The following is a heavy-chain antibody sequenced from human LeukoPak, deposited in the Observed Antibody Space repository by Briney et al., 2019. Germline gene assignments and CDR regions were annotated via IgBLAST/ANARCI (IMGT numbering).Heavy chain of an antibody. Sequence: SETLSLTCAVYGGSFSGYYWSWIRQPPGKGLEWIGEINHSGSTNYNPSLKSRVTISVDTSKNQFSLKLSSVTAADTAVYYCAREGRAVAGTVDYWGQGTLVTVSS. V-gene: IGHV4-34*01. CDR3: AREGRAVAGTVDY. CDR2: INHSGST. D-gene: IGHD6-19*01. CDR1: GGSFSGYY. J-gene: IGHJ4*02.